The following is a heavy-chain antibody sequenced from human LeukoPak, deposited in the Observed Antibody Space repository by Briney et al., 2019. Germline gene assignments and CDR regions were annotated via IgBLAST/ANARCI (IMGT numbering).Heavy chain of an antibody. V-gene: IGHV4-59*01. CDR3: ARGLIMAVAGRGEFHY. Sequence: SETLSLTCTVSGGSISSYYWSWIRQPPGEGREWIGYIYYRGSTNYNPSLKSRVTISVDTSKNQFSLKLSSVTAADTAVYYCARGLIMAVAGRGEFHYWGQGTLVTVSS. CDR1: GGSISSYY. J-gene: IGHJ4*02. CDR2: IYYRGST. D-gene: IGHD6-13*01.